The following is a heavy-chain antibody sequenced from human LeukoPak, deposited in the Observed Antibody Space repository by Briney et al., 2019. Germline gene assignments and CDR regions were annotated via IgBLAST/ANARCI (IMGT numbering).Heavy chain of an antibody. V-gene: IGHV1-69*04. Sequence: GASVKVSYKASGRTFSSYAISWVRQAPGQGLEWMGRIIPILGIANYAQKFQGRVTITADKSTSTAYMELSSLRSEDTAVYYCARGEWELPSSDYWGQGTLVTVSS. CDR1: GRTFSSYA. J-gene: IGHJ4*02. D-gene: IGHD1-26*01. CDR2: IIPILGIA. CDR3: ARGEWELPSSDY.